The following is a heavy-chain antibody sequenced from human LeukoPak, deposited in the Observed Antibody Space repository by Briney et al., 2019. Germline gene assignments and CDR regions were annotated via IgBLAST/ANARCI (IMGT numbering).Heavy chain of an antibody. CDR2: INPSGGST. CDR1: GYTFTGYY. V-gene: IGHV1-46*04. J-gene: IGHJ5*01. CDR3: ARGYYGSGSYYNNWFDS. Sequence: ASVKVSCKASGYTFTGYYMHWVLQAPGQGLEWMGIINPSGGSTNYAQKLQGRVTMTRDTSTSTVYMELSSLRSEDTAVYYCARGYYGSGSYYNNWFDSWGQGTLVTVSS. D-gene: IGHD3-10*01.